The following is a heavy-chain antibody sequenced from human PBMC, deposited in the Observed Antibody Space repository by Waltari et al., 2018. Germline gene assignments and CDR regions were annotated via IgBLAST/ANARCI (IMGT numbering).Heavy chain of an antibody. D-gene: IGHD6-13*01. CDR3: AREGEDSSSWYLFRYYYGMDV. CDR2: INPNSGGT. J-gene: IGHJ6*02. Sequence: QVQLVQSGAEVKKPGASVKVSCKASGYTFTGYYMHWVRQAPGQGLEWMGWINPNSGGTNYAQKFQGRVTMTRDTSISTAYMELSRLRSDDTAVYYCAREGEDSSSWYLFRYYYGMDVWGQGTTVTVSS. CDR1: GYTFTGYY. V-gene: IGHV1-2*02.